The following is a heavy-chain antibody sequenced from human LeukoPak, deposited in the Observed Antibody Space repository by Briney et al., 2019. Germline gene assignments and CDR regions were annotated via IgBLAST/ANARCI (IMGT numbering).Heavy chain of an antibody. V-gene: IGHV3-48*02. CDR1: GFTFSSYP. CDR2: ISSSSSTI. D-gene: IGHD5-18*01. CDR3: ARVRYSYGYLFDF. J-gene: IGHJ4*02. Sequence: GGSLRLSCEASGFTFSSYPMNWVRQAPGKGLECVSYISSSSSTIYYVASVEGRFTISRDNAKNSLYLQMNSLRDEDTAVYYCARVRYSYGYLFDFWGQGTLVTVSS.